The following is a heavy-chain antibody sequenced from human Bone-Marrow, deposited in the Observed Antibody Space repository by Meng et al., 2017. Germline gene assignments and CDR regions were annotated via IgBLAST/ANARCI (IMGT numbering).Heavy chain of an antibody. Sequence: ASVKVSCKTSGYTFTNYGITWVRQAPGQGLEWMGWISTYNGNRHYGQKFQGRVTMTTDSSTKTAYMELRGLRSDDTAVYYCARVRVIITMDYFDHCGQGTRVTVSS. CDR2: ISTYNGNR. J-gene: IGHJ4*02. CDR3: ARVRVIITMDYFDH. CDR1: GYTFTNYG. V-gene: IGHV1-18*01. D-gene: IGHD3-10*01.